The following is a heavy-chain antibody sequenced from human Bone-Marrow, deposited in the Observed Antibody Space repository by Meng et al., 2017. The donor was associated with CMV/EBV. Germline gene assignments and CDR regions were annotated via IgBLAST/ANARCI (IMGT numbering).Heavy chain of an antibody. J-gene: IGHJ6*02. D-gene: IGHD6-6*01. CDR2: ISSSSSYI. CDR1: GFTFSSYS. V-gene: IGHV3-21*01. Sequence: GESLKISCAASGFTFSSYSMNWVRQAPGKGLEWVSSISSSSSYIYYADSVKGRFTISRDNAKNSLYLQMNSLRAEDTAVYYCARFPGPYSSSSAQNYYYGMDVWGQGTTVTVSS. CDR3: ARFPGPYSSSSAQNYYYGMDV.